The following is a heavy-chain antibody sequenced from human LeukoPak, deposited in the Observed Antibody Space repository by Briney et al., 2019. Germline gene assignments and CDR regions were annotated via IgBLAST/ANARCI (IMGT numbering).Heavy chain of an antibody. CDR2: TNAGNGNT. D-gene: IGHD2/OR15-2a*01. J-gene: IGHJ4*02. CDR3: ARFGTTFPLDY. Sequence: GASVKVSCKGSGYTFTSYAIHWVRQAPGQRLEWLGWTNAGNGNTMYSQKFQGRVTITRDTTATTCYMELSSLRSEDTAVYYCARFGTTFPLDYWGQGTLVTVSS. CDR1: GYTFTSYA. V-gene: IGHV1-3*01.